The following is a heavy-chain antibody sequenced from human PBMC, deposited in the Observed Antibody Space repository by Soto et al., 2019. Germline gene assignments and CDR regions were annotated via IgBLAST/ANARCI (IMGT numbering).Heavy chain of an antibody. J-gene: IGHJ3*02. CDR3: ARVERGTATTVVDAFDI. D-gene: IGHD1-1*01. CDR1: GGFVTSGSYY. CDR2: MSHSGGT. V-gene: IGHV4-34*01. Sequence: QVQLQQWGAGLLKPSETLSLTCAVSGGFVTSGSYYWSWIRQPPGKGLEWIGEMSHSGGTHFNPSLKSRVTISVDTSKNQFTLKMGSVTAADTALYYCARVERGTATTVVDAFDIWGPGTRVTVSS.